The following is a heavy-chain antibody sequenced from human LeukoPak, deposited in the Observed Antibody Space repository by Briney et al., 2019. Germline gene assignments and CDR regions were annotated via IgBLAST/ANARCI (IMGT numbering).Heavy chain of an antibody. V-gene: IGHV4-39*07. D-gene: IGHD2-21*02. CDR3: ARVQNSGDSVVAYYFDY. CDR1: GASVSSSSYF. Sequence: SETLSLTCTVSGASVSSSSYFWAWIRQPPGKSLEWLGRISYSGSAHYHPSLKSRVSISTDTSMNQFSLKVRSVTAADTALYYCARVQNSGDSVVAYYFDYWGHGAQVTVSS. J-gene: IGHJ4*01. CDR2: ISYSGSA.